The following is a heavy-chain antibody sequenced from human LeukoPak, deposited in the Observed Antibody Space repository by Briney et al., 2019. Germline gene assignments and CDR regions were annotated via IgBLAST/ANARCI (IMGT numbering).Heavy chain of an antibody. V-gene: IGHV4-34*01. CDR3: ARSHFDWLFFRFDP. CDR1: GGSFSGYY. J-gene: IGHJ5*02. D-gene: IGHD3-9*01. Sequence: SETLSLTCAVYGGSFSGYYWSWIRQPPGKGLEWIGEISHSGSTNYNPSLKSRVTISVDTSKNQFSLKLSSVTAADTAVYYCARSHFDWLFFRFDPWGQGTLVTVSS. CDR2: ISHSGST.